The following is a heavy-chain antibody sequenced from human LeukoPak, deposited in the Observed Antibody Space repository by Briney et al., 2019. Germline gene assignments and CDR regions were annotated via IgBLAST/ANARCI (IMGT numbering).Heavy chain of an antibody. J-gene: IGHJ6*02. D-gene: IGHD3-16*01. CDR1: GGSISSGGYY. CDR3: ARDSTPHWGSGGLDV. Sequence: SETLSLTCTVSGGSISSGGYYWSWIRQPPGKGLEWIGYIYHSGSTYYNPSLKSRVTISVDRSKNQFSLKLSSVTAADTAVYYCARDSTPHWGSGGLDVWGQGTTVTVSS. V-gene: IGHV4-30-2*01. CDR2: IYHSGST.